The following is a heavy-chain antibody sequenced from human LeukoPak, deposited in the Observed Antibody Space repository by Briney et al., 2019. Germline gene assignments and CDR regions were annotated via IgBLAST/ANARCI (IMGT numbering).Heavy chain of an antibody. Sequence: PGGSLRLSCAASGFTVSSNYMSWVRQAPGKGLEWVSVIYSGGSTYYADSVKGRFTISRDNSKNTLYLQMNSLRAEDTAVYYCAKDRGMFLVGYLDYWGQGTLVTVSS. J-gene: IGHJ4*02. D-gene: IGHD2-15*01. CDR3: AKDRGMFLVGYLDY. CDR1: GFTVSSNY. V-gene: IGHV3-53*01. CDR2: IYSGGST.